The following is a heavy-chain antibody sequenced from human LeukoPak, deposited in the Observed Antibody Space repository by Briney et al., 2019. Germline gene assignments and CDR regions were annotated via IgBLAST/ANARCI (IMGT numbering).Heavy chain of an antibody. V-gene: IGHV3-15*01. Sequence: PGGSLRLSCAASGFTFSNAWMSWVRQAPGKGLEWVGRIKSKTDGGTTDYAAPVKGRFTISRDDSKNTLYLQMNSPKTEDTAVYYCTTDPDLSAVAGIDWGQGTLVTVSS. CDR1: GFTFSNAW. CDR3: TTDPDLSAVAGID. CDR2: IKSKTDGGTT. J-gene: IGHJ4*02. D-gene: IGHD6-19*01.